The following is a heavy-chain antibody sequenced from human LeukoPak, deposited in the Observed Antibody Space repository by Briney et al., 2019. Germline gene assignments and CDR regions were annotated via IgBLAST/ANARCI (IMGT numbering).Heavy chain of an antibody. D-gene: IGHD7-27*01. CDR1: GGSISSNY. J-gene: IGHJ4*02. CDR3: ARRGNWGFFDY. V-gene: IGHV4-4*09. Sequence: PSETLSLTCTVSGGSISSNYWSWIWQPPGKGLEWIGYINTSGSTNYNPSLKSRVSISLDTSRNQFSLKLTSVTAADTAVYYCARRGNWGFFDYWGQGILVSVSS. CDR2: INTSGST.